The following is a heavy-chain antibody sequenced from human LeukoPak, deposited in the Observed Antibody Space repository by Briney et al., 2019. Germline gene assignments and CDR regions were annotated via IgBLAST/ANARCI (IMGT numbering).Heavy chain of an antibody. Sequence: SETLSLTSAVYDGSFNDYYWSWIRQPPGKWLEWIGSMYYSGITYYNPSLKSRVTISVDTSKNQFSLKLSSVTAADTAVYYCARGIAAAGTYYYYYMDVWGKGTTVTVSS. J-gene: IGHJ6*03. D-gene: IGHD6-13*01. CDR3: ARGIAAAGTYYYYYMDV. CDR1: DGSFNDYY. CDR2: MYYSGIT. V-gene: IGHV4-34*01.